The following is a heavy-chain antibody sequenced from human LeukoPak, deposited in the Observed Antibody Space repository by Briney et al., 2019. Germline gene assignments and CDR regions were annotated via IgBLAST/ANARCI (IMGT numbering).Heavy chain of an antibody. J-gene: IGHJ6*03. CDR2: IYTSGST. CDR1: GGSISSYY. Sequence: WETLSLTCTVSGGSISSYYWSWIRQPPGKGLEWIGYIYTSGSTNYNPSLKSRVTISVDTSKNQFSLKLSSVTAADTAVYYCARLQVDSSGYYYYYYYYMDVWGKGTTVTVSS. V-gene: IGHV4-4*09. CDR3: ARLQVDSSGYYYYYYYYMDV. D-gene: IGHD3-22*01.